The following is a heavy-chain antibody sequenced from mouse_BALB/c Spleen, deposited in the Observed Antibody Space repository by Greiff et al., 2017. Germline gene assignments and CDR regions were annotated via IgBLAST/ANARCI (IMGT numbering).Heavy chain of an antibody. D-gene: IGHD2-4*01. V-gene: IGHV5-4*02. CDR2: ISDGGSST. CDR1: GFTFSDYY. J-gene: IGHJ4*01. Sequence: EVKLVESGGGLVKPGGSLKLSCAASGFTFSDYYMYWVRQTPEKRLEWVATISDGGSSTYYPDSVKGRFTISRDNAKNNLYLQMSSLKSEDTAMYYCARGYDYDEDYYAMDYWGQGTSVTVSS. CDR3: ARGYDYDEDYYAMDY.